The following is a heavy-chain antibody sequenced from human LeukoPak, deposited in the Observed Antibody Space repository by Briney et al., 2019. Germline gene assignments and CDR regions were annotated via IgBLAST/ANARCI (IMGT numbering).Heavy chain of an antibody. V-gene: IGHV3-74*01. D-gene: IGHD3-22*01. CDR1: GFTFSSYW. CDR2: INSDGSST. Sequence: PGGSLRLSCAASGFTFSSYWMHWVRQAPGKGLVWVSRINSDGSSTSYADSVKGRFTISRDNAKSTLYLQMNSLRAEDTAVHYCARGPPYYYDSSGYYYWGQGTLVTVSS. CDR3: ARGPPYYYDSSGYYY. J-gene: IGHJ4*02.